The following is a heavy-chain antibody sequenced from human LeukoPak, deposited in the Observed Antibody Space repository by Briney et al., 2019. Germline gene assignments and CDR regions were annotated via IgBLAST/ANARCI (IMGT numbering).Heavy chain of an antibody. Sequence: GASVTVSCKASGYTFTGYYMHWVRQAPGQGLEWMGWINPNSGGTNDAQKFQGRVTMTRDTSISTAYMELSRLRSDDTAVYYCARDLDDYGDYWGQGTRVTVSS. CDR3: ARDLDDYGDY. D-gene: IGHD4-17*01. CDR1: GYTFTGYY. CDR2: INPNSGGT. J-gene: IGHJ4*02. V-gene: IGHV1-2*02.